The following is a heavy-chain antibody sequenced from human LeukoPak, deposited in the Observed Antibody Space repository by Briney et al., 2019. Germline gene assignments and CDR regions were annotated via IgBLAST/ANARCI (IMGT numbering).Heavy chain of an antibody. V-gene: IGHV3-30*18. CDR1: GFTFRNYG. Sequence: PGGSLRLSCQASGFTFRNYGMPWVRQAPGKGLEWVAVFLYDGSNQYYAEAVKGRFTISRDQSKNTLSLQMNSLRTEDTAVYYCAKGDSSGAFDYWGQGTLVNVSS. CDR3: AKGDSSGAFDY. J-gene: IGHJ4*02. D-gene: IGHD6-19*01. CDR2: FLYDGSNQ.